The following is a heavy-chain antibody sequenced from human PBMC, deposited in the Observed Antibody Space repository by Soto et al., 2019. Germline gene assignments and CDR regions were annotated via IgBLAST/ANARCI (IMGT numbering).Heavy chain of an antibody. Sequence: TGGSLRLSCAASGFTVSSNYMSWVRQAPGKGLEWVSVIYSGGSTYYADSVKGRFTISRDNAKNSLYLQMNSLRAEDTAVYYCARVPNYYVDLWGRGTLVTVSS. CDR3: ARVPNYYVDL. J-gene: IGHJ2*01. V-gene: IGHV3-53*01. CDR1: GFTVSSNY. D-gene: IGHD3-10*01. CDR2: IYSGGST.